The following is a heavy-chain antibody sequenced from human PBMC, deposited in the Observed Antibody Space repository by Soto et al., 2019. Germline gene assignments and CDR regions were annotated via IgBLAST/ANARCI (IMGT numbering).Heavy chain of an antibody. CDR2: IYYSGST. CDR3: ACDARVGELVGYFDY. V-gene: IGHV4-31*03. D-gene: IGHD3-9*01. J-gene: IGHJ4*02. Sequence: SETLSLTCTVSGGSISSGGYYWSWIRQHPGKGLEWIGYIYYSGSTYYNPSLKSRVTISVDTSKNQFSLKLSSVTAADTAVYYFACDARVGELVGYFDYWGQGTLVTVSS. CDR1: GGSISSGGYY.